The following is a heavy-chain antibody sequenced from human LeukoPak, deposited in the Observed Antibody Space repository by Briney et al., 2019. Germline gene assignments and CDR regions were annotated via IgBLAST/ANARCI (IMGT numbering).Heavy chain of an antibody. CDR3: ARIDYGPNYFDY. CDR1: GGSISSSSYY. D-gene: IGHD4-17*01. V-gene: IGHV4-39*07. Sequence: SETLSLTCTVYGGSISSSSYYWGWIRQPPGKGLEWIVSIYYSGSTYYNPSLKSRVTISVETSKNQFSLKLSSVTAADTAVYYCARIDYGPNYFDYWGQGTLVTVSS. CDR2: IYYSGST. J-gene: IGHJ4*02.